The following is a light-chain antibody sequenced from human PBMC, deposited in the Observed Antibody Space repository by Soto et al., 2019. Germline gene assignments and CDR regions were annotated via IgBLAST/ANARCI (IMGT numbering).Light chain of an antibody. Sequence: QSALTQPASVSGSPGQSITISCTGTSSDVGGYNYVSWYQHHPGKAPKLMIYEVVNRPSGVSNRFSGSKSGNTAPLTISGLQAEDEADYYCTSYTSSSPLVFGTGTKVTVL. CDR3: TSYTSSSPLV. CDR2: EVV. V-gene: IGLV2-14*01. J-gene: IGLJ1*01. CDR1: SSDVGGYNY.